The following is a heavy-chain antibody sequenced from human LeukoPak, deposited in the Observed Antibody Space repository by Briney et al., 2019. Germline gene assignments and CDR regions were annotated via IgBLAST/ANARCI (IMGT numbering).Heavy chain of an antibody. CDR3: ARDLYYSDSSGYYYEDYYYYGMDV. Sequence: AAVKVSCKASGYTFTSYGISWVRQAPGQRLEGMGWISAYNGNTNYAQKLQGRVTMTTDTSRSTAYMELRSLRSDDTAVYDCARDLYYSDSSGYYYEDYYYYGMDVWGQGTTVTVSS. CDR1: GYTFTSYG. J-gene: IGHJ6*02. V-gene: IGHV1-18*01. D-gene: IGHD3-22*01. CDR2: ISAYNGNT.